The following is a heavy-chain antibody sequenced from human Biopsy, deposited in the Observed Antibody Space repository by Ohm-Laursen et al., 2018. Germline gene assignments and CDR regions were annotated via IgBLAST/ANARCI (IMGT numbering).Heavy chain of an antibody. CDR1: GDSFTSYA. CDR2: IIPIPNVA. J-gene: IGHJ5*02. Sequence: SVKVSCKASGDSFTSYAIGWVRQAPGQGLEWIGGIIPIPNVATYAQKFQGRITITADESTSTAYMELNSLTSDDTAVYFCARGEGSSWFDPWGHGTLVTVSS. V-gene: IGHV1-69*10. D-gene: IGHD1-26*01. CDR3: ARGEGSSWFDP.